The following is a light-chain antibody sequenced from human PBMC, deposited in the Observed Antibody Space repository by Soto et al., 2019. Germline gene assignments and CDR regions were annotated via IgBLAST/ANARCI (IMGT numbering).Light chain of an antibody. CDR2: AAS. V-gene: IGKV1-8*01. CDR1: QGISSY. CDR3: QQYYSYPGS. J-gene: IGKJ3*01. Sequence: AIRMTQSPSSFSASTGDRVTITCRASQGISSYLAWYQQKPGKAPKLLIYAASTLQSGVPSRFSGSGSGTHFTLTISCLQSEDFATYYCQQYYSYPGSFGPGTKVDIK.